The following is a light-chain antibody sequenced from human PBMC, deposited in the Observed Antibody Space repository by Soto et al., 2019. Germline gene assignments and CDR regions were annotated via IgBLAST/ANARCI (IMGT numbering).Light chain of an antibody. Sequence: EIVLTQSPGTLSLSPGERATLSCRASQSVSANFVAWYQQKPGQPPRLFIFAASGRAAGIPDRFSGSGSGTNFTPTVNNLQADDVAVYFCRQYQRSPRTFGQGTTVEIK. V-gene: IGKV3-20*01. CDR3: RQYQRSPRT. J-gene: IGKJ1*01. CDR2: AAS. CDR1: QSVSANF.